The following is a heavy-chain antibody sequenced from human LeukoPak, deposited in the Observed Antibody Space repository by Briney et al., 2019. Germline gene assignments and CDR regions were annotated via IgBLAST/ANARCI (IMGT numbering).Heavy chain of an antibody. CDR1: GDSVSSSNYY. Sequence: SETLSLTCTVFGDSVSSSNYYWAWFRQPPGKGLDWIGSLYYDGRTYYSPSLESRVTVSVDTSKNQFSLKLSSVTAADTAVYYCARNSYHYGMDVWGQGTTVTVSS. V-gene: IGHV4-39*01. J-gene: IGHJ6*02. CDR2: LYYDGRT. CDR3: ARNSYHYGMDV. D-gene: IGHD2-21*01.